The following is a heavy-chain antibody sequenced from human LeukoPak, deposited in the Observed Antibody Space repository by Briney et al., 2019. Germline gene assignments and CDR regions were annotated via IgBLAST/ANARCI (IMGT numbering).Heavy chain of an antibody. CDR1: GGLISRIEYY. D-gene: IGHD1-26*01. CDR2: IYHTGTT. J-gene: IGHJ4*02. CDR3: ASVSVWELATHTGGSFDY. V-gene: IGHV4-30-4*01. Sequence: TSQTLSLTCTVSGGLISRIEYYWGWVRQSPVKGLEWLGHIYHTGTTLYSPHLNNRLTVSVDSSKNQFSLALNSVTAADTAVYYCASVSVWELATHTGGSFDYWGRGIPVTVSS.